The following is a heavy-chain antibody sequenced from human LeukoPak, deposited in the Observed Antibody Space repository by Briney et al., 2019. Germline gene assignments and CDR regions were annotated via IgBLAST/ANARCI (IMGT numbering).Heavy chain of an antibody. CDR1: GGSISSYY. J-gene: IGHJ5*02. D-gene: IGHD4-17*01. CDR2: IYYSGST. V-gene: IGHV4-59*01. Sequence: PSETLSLTCTVSGGSISSYYWSWIRQPPGKGLEWIGYIYYSGSTNYNPSLKSRVTISVDTSKNQFSLKLSSVTAADTAVYYCAREREGPTVTTPHWFDPWGQGTLVTVSS. CDR3: AREREGPTVTTPHWFDP.